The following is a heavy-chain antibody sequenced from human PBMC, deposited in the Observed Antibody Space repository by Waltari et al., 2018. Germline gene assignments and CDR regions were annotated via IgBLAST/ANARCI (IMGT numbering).Heavy chain of an antibody. D-gene: IGHD3-22*01. Sequence: VESGGGVIRPGGSLRLSCEASGFTFDDYGMSWVRQGPGKVLEWISGINWKGDKVAYGDAVRCRFIISRDNAKNLLYLQMNTVGLDDTALYYCARGGDSSWPRWGQGTLVTVSA. CDR2: INWKGDKV. CDR1: GFTFDDYG. V-gene: IGHV3-20*04. J-gene: IGHJ4*02. CDR3: ARGGDSSWPR.